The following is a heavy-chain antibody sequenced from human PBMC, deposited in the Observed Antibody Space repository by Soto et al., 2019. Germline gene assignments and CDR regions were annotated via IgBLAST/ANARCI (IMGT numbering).Heavy chain of an antibody. CDR2: IYYSGST. V-gene: IGHV4-59*08. CDR3: ARLRSSSTICHPCHYYYYYMVV. Sequence: SETLSLTCTVSGGSISSYYWSWIRQPPGKGLEWIGYIYYSGSTNYNPSLKSRVTISVDTSKNQFSLKLSSVTAADTAVYYCARLRSSSTICHPCHYYYYYMVVWGKGTTVTVSS. J-gene: IGHJ6*03. D-gene: IGHD2-2*01. CDR1: GGSISSYY.